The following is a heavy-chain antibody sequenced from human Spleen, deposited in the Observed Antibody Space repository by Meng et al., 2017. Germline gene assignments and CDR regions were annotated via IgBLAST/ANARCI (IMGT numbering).Heavy chain of an antibody. CDR3: ARIPVTEIAWFGAFDI. Sequence: GESLKISCQGSGYIFTNHWINWVRQMPGKGLEWMGSIYPGDSVTRYSPSFRGQVTISADRSINTAYLQWNSLQASDTAFYYCARIPVTEIAWFGAFDIWGQGTMVTVSS. D-gene: IGHD3-16*01. J-gene: IGHJ3*02. CDR1: GYIFTNHW. CDR2: IYPGDSVT. V-gene: IGHV5-51*01.